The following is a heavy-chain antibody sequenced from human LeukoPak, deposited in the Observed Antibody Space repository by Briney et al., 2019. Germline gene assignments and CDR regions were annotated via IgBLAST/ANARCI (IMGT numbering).Heavy chain of an antibody. D-gene: IGHD3-10*02. J-gene: IGHJ6*04. Sequence: PGGSLRLSCAGSGFTFSDYYMSWIRQAPGKGLEWVSYISSSGTTIYYADSVKGRFTISRDNAKKSLYLQMNSLRADDTAVYYCAELGITMIGGVWGKGTTVTISS. V-gene: IGHV3-11*04. CDR1: GFTFSDYY. CDR3: AELGITMIGGV. CDR2: ISSSGTTI.